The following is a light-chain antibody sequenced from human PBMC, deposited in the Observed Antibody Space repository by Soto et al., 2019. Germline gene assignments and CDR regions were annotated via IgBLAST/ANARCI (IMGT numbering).Light chain of an antibody. CDR3: CSYGGSYV. J-gene: IGLJ1*01. Sequence: QSVLTQPASCLGPLDHPLTFPCTRTSVDVGSYTFFSWYQQHPGKAPKVMIYEVSKRPSGVSNRFSGSKSGNTASLTISGLQAEDEADYYCCSYGGSYVFGTGTKVTVL. CDR2: EVS. CDR1: SVDVGSYTF. V-gene: IGLV2-23*02.